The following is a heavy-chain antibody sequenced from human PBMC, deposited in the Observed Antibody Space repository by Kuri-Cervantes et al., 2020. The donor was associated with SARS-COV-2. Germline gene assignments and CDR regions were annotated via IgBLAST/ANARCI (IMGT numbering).Heavy chain of an antibody. Sequence: GSLRLSCAVYGGSFSGYYWSWIRQPPGKGLEWIGEINHSGSTNYNPSLKSRVTMSVDTSKNEFSLNLSSVTAVDTAVYYCARKESTAMTPFDPWGQGTLVTVSS. CDR1: GGSFSGYY. CDR3: ARKESTAMTPFDP. J-gene: IGHJ5*02. V-gene: IGHV4-34*01. D-gene: IGHD5-18*01. CDR2: INHSGST.